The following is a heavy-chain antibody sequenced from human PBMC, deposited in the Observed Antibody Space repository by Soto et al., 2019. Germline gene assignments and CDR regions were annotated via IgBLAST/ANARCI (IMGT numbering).Heavy chain of an antibody. D-gene: IGHD6-13*01. CDR2: ISGSGGST. CDR3: AKGRGSWYFDY. V-gene: IGHV3-23*01. J-gene: IGHJ4*02. Sequence: GGSLRLSCAASGFTFSNYAMTWVRQAPGKGLEWVSAISGSGGSTYYADSVKGRFTISRDNSKNTLYLQMNSLRAEDTAVYYCAKGRGSWYFDYWGQGTLVTVSS. CDR1: GFTFSNYA.